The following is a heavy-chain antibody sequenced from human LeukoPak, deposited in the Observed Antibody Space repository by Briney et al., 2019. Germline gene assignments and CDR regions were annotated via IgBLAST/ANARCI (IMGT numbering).Heavy chain of an antibody. CDR2: ISSSGSSI. D-gene: IGHD3-22*01. CDR3: ARDLGQYYDTSDNWFDP. V-gene: IGHV3-48*03. Sequence: GGSLRLSCAASGFTFSSYEMNWVRQAPGKGLEWISYISSSGSSISYADSVKGRFTISRDNAKNTLNLQMNSLRAEDTAVYYCARDLGQYYDTSDNWFDPWGQGTLVTVSS. J-gene: IGHJ5*02. CDR1: GFTFSSYE.